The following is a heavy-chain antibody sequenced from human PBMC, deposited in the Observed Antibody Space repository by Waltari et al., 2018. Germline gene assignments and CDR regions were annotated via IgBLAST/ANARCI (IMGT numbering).Heavy chain of an antibody. D-gene: IGHD6-13*01. CDR1: GGSTSSGSHY. CDR3: ARGGASSWYVPSSAWFDP. J-gene: IGHJ5*02. Sequence: QVQLQESGPGLVKPSQTLSLTGTVSGGSTSSGSHYWRWNRQHPGTGLEWIGRIYTSGSTNYNPSLKSRVTISVDTSKNQFSLKLSSVTAADTAVYYCARGGASSWYVPSSAWFDPWGQGTLVTVSS. V-gene: IGHV4-61*02. CDR2: IYTSGST.